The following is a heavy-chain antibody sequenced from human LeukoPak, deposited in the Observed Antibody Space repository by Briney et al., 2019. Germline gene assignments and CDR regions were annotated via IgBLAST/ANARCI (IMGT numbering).Heavy chain of an antibody. CDR2: IRSDGSDT. CDR3: AKDLAGYSSSPTPDY. J-gene: IGHJ4*02. D-gene: IGHD6-13*01. Sequence: PGGSLRLSCAASGLTFGKNGIHWVRQAPGKGLEWVAFIRSDGSDTYYTDSVKGRFSISRDNSKHTVYLQMSSLRPDDTAMFYCAKDLAGYSSSPTPDYWGQGTLVTVSS. CDR1: GLTFGKNG. V-gene: IGHV3-30*02.